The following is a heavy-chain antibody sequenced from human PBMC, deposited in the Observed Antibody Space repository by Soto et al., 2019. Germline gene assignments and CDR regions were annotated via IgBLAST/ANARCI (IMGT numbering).Heavy chain of an antibody. Sequence: PSETLSLTCAVSGGSISSGGYSWSWIRQPPGKGLEWIGYIYHSGSTNYNPSLKSRVNISVDKSNNQFSLMLRSVTAADTAVYYCATLPPRIVVVVTPIPTWGQGTLVTVSS. CDR2: IYHSGST. J-gene: IGHJ5*02. V-gene: IGHV4-30-2*01. CDR1: GGSISSGGYS. D-gene: IGHD2-8*02. CDR3: ATLPPRIVVVVTPIPT.